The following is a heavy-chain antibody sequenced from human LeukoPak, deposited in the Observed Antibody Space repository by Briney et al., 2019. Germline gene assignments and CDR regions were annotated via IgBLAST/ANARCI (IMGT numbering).Heavy chain of an antibody. CDR3: ARGHRRYYYGSGSPLSDY. V-gene: IGHV1-8*03. CDR2: MNPNSGNT. Sequence: ASVKVSCKASGYTFTSYDINWVRQATGQGLERMGWMNPNSGNTGYAQKFQGRVTITRNTSISTAYMELSSLRSEDTAVYYCARGHRRYYYGSGSPLSDYWGQGTLVTVSS. D-gene: IGHD3-10*01. J-gene: IGHJ4*02. CDR1: GYTFTSYD.